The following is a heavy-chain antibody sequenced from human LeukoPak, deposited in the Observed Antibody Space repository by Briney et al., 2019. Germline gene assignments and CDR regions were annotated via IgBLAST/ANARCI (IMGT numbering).Heavy chain of an antibody. CDR1: GGSISSGGYS. Sequence: SETLSLTCAVSGGSISSGGYSWSWIRQPPGKGLEWIGSIYYTGSTYYNPSLKSRVTISVDTSNNLFSLKLSSVTAADTAVYYCARGASGSSSANYYYYYMDVWGKGTTVTVSS. CDR3: ARGASGSSSANYYYYYMDV. D-gene: IGHD1-26*01. J-gene: IGHJ6*03. CDR2: IYYTGST. V-gene: IGHV4-39*07.